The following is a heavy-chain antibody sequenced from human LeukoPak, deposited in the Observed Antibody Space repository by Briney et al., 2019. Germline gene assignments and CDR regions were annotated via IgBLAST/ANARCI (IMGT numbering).Heavy chain of an antibody. CDR1: GGSFSGYY. V-gene: IGHV4-34*01. CDR2: INHSGST. CDR3: ARARRGGILWFGEFSFDP. D-gene: IGHD3-10*01. Sequence: PSETLSLTCAVYGGSFSGYYWSWIRQPPGKGLEWIGEINHSGSTNYNPSLKSRVTISVDTSKNQFSLKLSSVTAADTAVYYCARARRGGILWFGEFSFDPWGQGTLVTVSS. J-gene: IGHJ5*02.